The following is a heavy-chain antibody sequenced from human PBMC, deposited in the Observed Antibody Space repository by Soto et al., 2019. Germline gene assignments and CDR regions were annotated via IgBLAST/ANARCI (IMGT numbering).Heavy chain of an antibody. CDR1: TFTFSTYA. Sequence: PGGSLRLSCATSTFTFSTYAMTWVRQPPGRGLQWVSSITGNGGKTYYADLAKGRFTTSRDNSKNTLYLQMNNLRDADTAVYFCARDPIGDYIGAFDIWGQGIMVTVSS. CDR3: ARDPIGDYIGAFDI. V-gene: IGHV3-23*01. CDR2: ITGNGGKT. J-gene: IGHJ3*02. D-gene: IGHD4-17*01.